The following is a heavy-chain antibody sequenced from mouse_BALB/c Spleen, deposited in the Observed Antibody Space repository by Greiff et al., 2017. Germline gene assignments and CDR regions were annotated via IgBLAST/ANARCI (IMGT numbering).Heavy chain of an antibody. V-gene: IGHV2-5-1*01. Sequence: QVQLQQSGPSLVQPSQSLSITCTVSGFSLTSYGVHWVRQSPGKGLEWLGVIWRGGSTDYNAAFMSRLSITKDNSKSQVFFKMNSLQADDTAIYYCAKMGSTMILYYAMDYWGQGTSVTVSS. CDR3: AKMGSTMILYYAMDY. CDR2: IWRGGST. D-gene: IGHD2-4*01. J-gene: IGHJ4*01. CDR1: GFSLTSYG.